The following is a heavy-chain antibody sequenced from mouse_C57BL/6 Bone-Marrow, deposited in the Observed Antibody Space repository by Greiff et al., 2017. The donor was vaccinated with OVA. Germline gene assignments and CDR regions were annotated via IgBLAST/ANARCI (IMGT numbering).Heavy chain of an antibody. CDR3: AREYYGSSPPYFDY. V-gene: IGHV1-39*01. J-gene: IGHJ2*01. CDR2: INPNYGTT. Sequence: VQLQQSGPELVKPGASVKISCKASGYSFTAYTMNWVKQSNGKSLEWIGVINPNYGTTSYNQKFKGKATLTVDQSSSTAYMQLNSLTSEDSAVYYCAREYYGSSPPYFDYWGQGTTLTVSS. CDR1: GYSFTAYT. D-gene: IGHD1-1*01.